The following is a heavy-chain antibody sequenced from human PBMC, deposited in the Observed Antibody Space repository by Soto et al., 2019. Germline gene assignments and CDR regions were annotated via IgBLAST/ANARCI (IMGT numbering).Heavy chain of an antibody. J-gene: IGHJ4*02. CDR3: TPNQESIAVAPDY. Sequence: PGGSLRLSCAASGFTFSDHYMDWVRQAPGKGLEWVGRIRNKANSYTTEYAASVKDRFTISRDDSRNSLYLQMNSLKTEDTAVYYCTPNQESIAVAPDYWGQGTLVTVSS. CDR1: GFTFSDHY. CDR2: IRNKANSYTT. D-gene: IGHD6-19*01. V-gene: IGHV3-72*01.